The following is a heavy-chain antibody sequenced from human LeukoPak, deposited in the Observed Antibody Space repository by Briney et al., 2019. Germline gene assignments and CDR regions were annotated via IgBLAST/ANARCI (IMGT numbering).Heavy chain of an antibody. Sequence: WASVKVSCKASGGTFSSYAISWVRQAPGQGLEWMGGIIPIFGTANYAQKLQGRVTITADESTSTAYMELSSLRSEDTAVYYCARRYYYYGSGSPLDYWGQGTLVTVSS. CDR1: GGTFSSYA. CDR3: ARRYYYYGSGSPLDY. V-gene: IGHV1-69*13. J-gene: IGHJ4*02. CDR2: IIPIFGTA. D-gene: IGHD3-10*01.